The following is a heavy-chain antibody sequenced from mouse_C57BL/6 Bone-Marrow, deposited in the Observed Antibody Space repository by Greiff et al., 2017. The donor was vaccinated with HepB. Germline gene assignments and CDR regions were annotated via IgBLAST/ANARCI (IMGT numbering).Heavy chain of an antibody. CDR3: ARSTRLVDYFDY. V-gene: IGHV1-26*01. J-gene: IGHJ2*01. D-gene: IGHD2-10*02. CDR1: GYTFTDYY. Sequence: EVQLQQSRPELVKPGASVKISCKASGYTFTDYYMNWVKQSHGKSLEWIGDINPNNGGTSYNQKFKGKATLTVDKSSSTAYMELRSLTSEDSAVYYCARSTRLVDYFDYWGQGTTLTVSS. CDR2: INPNNGGT.